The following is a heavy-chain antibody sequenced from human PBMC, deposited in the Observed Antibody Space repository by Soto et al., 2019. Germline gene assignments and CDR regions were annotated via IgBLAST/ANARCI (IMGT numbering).Heavy chain of an antibody. CDR3: TTEYSSGWYDS. CDR2: IKSKTDGGTT. J-gene: IGHJ4*02. D-gene: IGHD6-19*01. V-gene: IGHV3-15*01. Sequence: EVQLVESGGGLVKPGGSLRLSCAASGFTFSNASMSWVRQAPGKGLEWVGRIKSKTDGGTTDYAAPVKGRFTISRDDSKNTLYLQMNSLKTEDTAVYYCTTEYSSGWYDSWGQGTLVTVSS. CDR1: GFTFSNAS.